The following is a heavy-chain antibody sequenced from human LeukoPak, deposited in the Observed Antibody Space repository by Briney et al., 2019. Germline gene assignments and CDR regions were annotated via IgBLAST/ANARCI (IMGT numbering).Heavy chain of an antibody. J-gene: IGHJ4*02. CDR1: GYSFTSYW. CDR3: ARQFDYGDYEGGYFDY. D-gene: IGHD4-17*01. CDR2: IYPGDSDT. Sequence: GESLEISCKGSGYSFTSYWIGWVRQMPGKGLEWMGIIYPGDSDTRYSPSFQGQVAISADKSISTAYLQWSSLKASDTAMYYCARQFDYGDYEGGYFDYWGQGTLVTVSS. V-gene: IGHV5-51*01.